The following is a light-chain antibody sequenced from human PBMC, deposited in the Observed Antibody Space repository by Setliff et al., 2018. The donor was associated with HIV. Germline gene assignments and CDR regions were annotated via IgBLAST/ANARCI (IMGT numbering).Light chain of an antibody. Sequence: QSVLTQPPSASGTPGQRVTIPCSGSSSNIGSNTVNWYQQLPGTAPKLLIYRNNQRPSGVPDRFSGSKSGTSASLAISGLQSEDEADYYCAAWDDSLNGYVFGTGTKVTVL. CDR1: SSNIGSNT. CDR3: AAWDDSLNGYV. J-gene: IGLJ1*01. V-gene: IGLV1-44*01. CDR2: RNN.